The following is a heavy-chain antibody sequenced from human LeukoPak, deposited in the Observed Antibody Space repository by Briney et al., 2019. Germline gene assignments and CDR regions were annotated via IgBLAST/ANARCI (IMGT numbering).Heavy chain of an antibody. Sequence: PGESLRLSCTASGFTFSDYSVNWVRQAPGKGLEWVSCITGISDIYYADSVKGRFTISRDNAKNSVYLQMNSLGAEDTGIYYCARAIRLWGQGTLVTVSS. J-gene: IGHJ4*02. V-gene: IGHV3-69-1*02. D-gene: IGHD1-1*01. CDR1: GFTFSDYS. CDR3: ARAIRL. CDR2: ITGISDI.